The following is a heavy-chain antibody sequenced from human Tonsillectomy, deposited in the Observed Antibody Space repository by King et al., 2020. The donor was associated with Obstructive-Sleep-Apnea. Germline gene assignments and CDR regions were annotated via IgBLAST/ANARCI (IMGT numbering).Heavy chain of an antibody. V-gene: IGHV4-4*02. J-gene: IGHJ4*02. D-gene: IGHD3-3*01. CDR1: GGSIISSDW. CDR2: IYHSGTT. Sequence: LQLQESGPGLVKPSGTLSLICAVSGGSIISSDWWSWVRQPPGKGLEWIGEIYHSGTTNYNPSLKSRVTISLDKSKNQFSLRLTSVTAADPAVYFCARVPADYDFWSGYPRPIDYWGQGTLVIVSS. CDR3: ARVPADYDFWSGYPRPIDY.